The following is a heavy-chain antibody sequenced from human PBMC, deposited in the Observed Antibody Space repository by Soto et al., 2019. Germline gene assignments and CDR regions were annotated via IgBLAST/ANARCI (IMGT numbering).Heavy chain of an antibody. J-gene: IGHJ4*02. CDR3: ARILVYSSSSGSYYFDY. CDR2: IFSNDEK. Sequence: SGPTLVNPTETLTLTCTVSGFSLSNARMGVSWIRQPPGKALEWLAHIFSNDEKSYSTSLKSRLTISKDTSKSQVVLTMTNMDPVDTATYYCARILVYSSSSGSYYFDYWGQGTLVTVSS. D-gene: IGHD6-6*01. V-gene: IGHV2-26*01. CDR1: GFSLSNARMG.